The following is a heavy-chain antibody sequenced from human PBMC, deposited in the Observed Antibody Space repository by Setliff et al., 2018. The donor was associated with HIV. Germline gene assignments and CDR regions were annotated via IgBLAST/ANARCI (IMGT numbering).Heavy chain of an antibody. Sequence: PSETLSLTCTVSGGPISNGGFYWSCIRHHPGKGLEWIGYIYYSGGTYYSPSLKSRVSMSIDTFKNQFSLNLTSVTAADTAVSYCARGIYRPWGGYSAFATDAFETWGQGRLVTVSS. CDR2: IYYSGGT. J-gene: IGHJ3*02. CDR3: ARGIYRPWGGYSAFATDAFET. V-gene: IGHV4-31*03. CDR1: GGPISNGGFY. D-gene: IGHD5-12*01.